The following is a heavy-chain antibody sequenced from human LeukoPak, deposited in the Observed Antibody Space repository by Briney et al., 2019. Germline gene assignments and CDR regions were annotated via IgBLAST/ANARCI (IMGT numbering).Heavy chain of an antibody. Sequence: GSLRLSCAASGFTFSSYWMSWVRQPPGKGLEWIGSIYYSGSTYYNPSLKSRVTISVDTSKNQFSLKLSSVTAADTAVYYCARRTTVTIPFGYWGQGTLVTVSS. V-gene: IGHV4-39*01. CDR1: GFTFSSYW. D-gene: IGHD4-11*01. CDR3: ARRTTVTIPFGY. CDR2: IYYSGST. J-gene: IGHJ4*02.